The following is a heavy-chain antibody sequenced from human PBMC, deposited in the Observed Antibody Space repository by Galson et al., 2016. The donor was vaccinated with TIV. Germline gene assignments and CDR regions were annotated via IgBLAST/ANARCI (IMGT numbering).Heavy chain of an antibody. CDR1: GFTFGSYG. J-gene: IGHJ4*02. Sequence: SLRLSCAASGFTFGSYGMHWVRHGPGKGLEWVSFISYDRSDKHYADSVKGRFTISRENSKNTLYPQMSSLRPDDTAIYYCARGFSSYYFDHWGQGILVTVSS. CDR2: ISYDRSDK. V-gene: IGHV3-30-3*01. D-gene: IGHD6-13*01. CDR3: ARGFSSYYFDH.